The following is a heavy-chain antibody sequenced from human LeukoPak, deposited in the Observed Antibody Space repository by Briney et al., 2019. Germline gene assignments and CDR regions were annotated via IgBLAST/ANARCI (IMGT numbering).Heavy chain of an antibody. Sequence: GGSLRLSCAASGFTFSSYSMSWVRQAPGKGLEWVSSISSSSSYIYYADSVKGRFTISRDNAKNSLYLQMNSLRAEDTAVYYCARDRNPRRDGYNPYYYYGMDVWGQGTTVTVSS. CDR2: ISSSSSYI. CDR3: ARDRNPRRDGYNPYYYYGMDV. J-gene: IGHJ6*02. CDR1: GFTFSSYS. D-gene: IGHD5-24*01. V-gene: IGHV3-21*01.